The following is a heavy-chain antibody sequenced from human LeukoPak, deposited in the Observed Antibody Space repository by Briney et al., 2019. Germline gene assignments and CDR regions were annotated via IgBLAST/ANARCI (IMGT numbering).Heavy chain of an antibody. CDR2: IIPIFGTT. CDR1: GGTFSSYA. J-gene: IGHJ6*03. Sequence: ASVKVSCRASGGTFSSYAISCVRQAPGQGLEWMGGIIPIFGTTNYAQKFKRRVTITTDESTSTAYMALRSLRSGDTAVYYCARDRGGGGFRREVHYYYYMDVWGKGTTVTVSS. CDR3: ARDRGGGGFRREVHYYYYMDV. D-gene: IGHD3-10*01. V-gene: IGHV1-69*05.